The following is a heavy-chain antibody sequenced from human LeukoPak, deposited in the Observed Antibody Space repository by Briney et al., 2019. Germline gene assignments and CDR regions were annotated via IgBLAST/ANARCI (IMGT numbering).Heavy chain of an antibody. Sequence: SQTLSLTCVISGDSVSTNSVAWNWIRQSPSRGLEWLGRTYYRSKWNNDYAVSVKSRITINPDTSKNQFSLQLNSVTPDDTAFYYCARGKYSGFDLWGQGTMVTVSS. J-gene: IGHJ3*01. CDR2: TYYRSKWNN. D-gene: IGHD2-15*01. CDR3: ARGKYSGFDL. V-gene: IGHV6-1*01. CDR1: GDSVSTNSVA.